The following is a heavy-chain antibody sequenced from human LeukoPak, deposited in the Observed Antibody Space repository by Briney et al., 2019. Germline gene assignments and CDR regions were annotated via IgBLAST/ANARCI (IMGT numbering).Heavy chain of an antibody. CDR1: GFTFSNYS. D-gene: IGHD2-2*01. CDR2: ITSSSFYI. J-gene: IGHJ4*02. Sequence: KAGGSLRLSCAASGFTFSNYSLSWVRQAPGKGLEWVSYITSSSFYIHYADSVKGRFTISRDNAKNSLYLQMNSLRAEDTAVYYCANHLACGSTSCPPFDYWGQGTLVTVSS. CDR3: ANHLACGSTSCPPFDY. V-gene: IGHV3-21*01.